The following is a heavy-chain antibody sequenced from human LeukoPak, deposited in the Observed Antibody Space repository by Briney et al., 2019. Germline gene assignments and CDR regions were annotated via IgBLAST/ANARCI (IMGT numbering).Heavy chain of an antibody. Sequence: GESLKISCKGSGYRFTSYWIGWVRQMPGKGLEWMRIIYPGDSDTRHSPSFQGQATISADKSISTAYLQWSSLKASDTAIYYCARGSSGYPIDYWGQGTLDTVSS. V-gene: IGHV5-51*01. D-gene: IGHD3-22*01. CDR1: GYRFTSYW. CDR2: IYPGDSDT. CDR3: ARGSSGYPIDY. J-gene: IGHJ4*02.